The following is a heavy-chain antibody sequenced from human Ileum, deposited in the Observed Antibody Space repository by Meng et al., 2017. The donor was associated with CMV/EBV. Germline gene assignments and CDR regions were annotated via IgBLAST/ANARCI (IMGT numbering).Heavy chain of an antibody. V-gene: IGHV4-4*07. CDR3: ARRVREVRERSWENWLTP. CDR1: GGSISTYC. J-gene: IGHJ5*02. D-gene: IGHD3-10*01. CDR2: ICGTGTI. Sequence: VHLQVSGPGRLRPSETLSLICTVSGGSISTYCWNWIRQSAGKRLEWIGRICGTGTIQYNPSFKSRLTLSLDTSKSQFSLRLTSVTAADTAVYFCARRVREVRERSWENWLTPWGQGILVTVSS.